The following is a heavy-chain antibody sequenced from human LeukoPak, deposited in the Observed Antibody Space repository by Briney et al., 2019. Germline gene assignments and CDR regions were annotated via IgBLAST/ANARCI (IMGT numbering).Heavy chain of an antibody. CDR3: ARQTAMGRSGDY. Sequence: GESLKISFKASGYRFTSYWIGWVRRMPGKGLEWMGIIDPSDSETRYTPSFQGQVTISVDKSLTTAYLQWNSLKASDTAMYYCARQTAMGRSGDYWGQGTLVTVSS. D-gene: IGHD7-27*01. CDR1: GYRFTSYW. J-gene: IGHJ4*02. V-gene: IGHV5-51*01. CDR2: IDPSDSET.